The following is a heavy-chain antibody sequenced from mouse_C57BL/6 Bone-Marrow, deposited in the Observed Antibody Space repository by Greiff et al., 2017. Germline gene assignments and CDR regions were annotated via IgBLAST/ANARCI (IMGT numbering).Heavy chain of an antibody. V-gene: IGHV5-9-4*01. CDR1: GFTFSSYA. CDR3: ARGYYYGSSLFDY. J-gene: IGHJ2*01. D-gene: IGHD1-1*01. CDR2: ISSGGSYT. Sequence: EVMLVEPGGGLVKPGGSLKLSCAASGFTFSSYAMSWVRQSPEKRLEWVAEISSGGSYTYYPDTVTGRFTISRDNAKNTLYLEMSSLRSGDTAMYYCARGYYYGSSLFDYWGQGTTLTVSS.